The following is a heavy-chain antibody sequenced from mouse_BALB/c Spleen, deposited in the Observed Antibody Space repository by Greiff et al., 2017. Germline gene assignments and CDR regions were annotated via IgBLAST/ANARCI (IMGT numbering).Heavy chain of an antibody. J-gene: IGHJ1*01. CDR3: ARSGLYWYFDV. D-gene: IGHD2-2*01. CDR2: IDTSDSYT. V-gene: IGHV1-69*01. CDR1: GYTFTDYW. Sequence: QVQLQQPGAELVMPGASVKMSCKASGYTFTDYWMHWVKQRPGQGLEWIGAIDTSDSYTSYNQKFKGKATLTVDESSSTAYMQLSSLTSEDSAVYYCARSGLYWYFDVWGEGTTVTVSS.